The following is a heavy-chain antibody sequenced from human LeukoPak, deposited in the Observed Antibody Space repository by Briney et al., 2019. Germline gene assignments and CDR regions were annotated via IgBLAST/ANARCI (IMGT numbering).Heavy chain of an antibody. CDR3: ARGLLRGNWFDP. Sequence: SVKVSCKASGGTFSSYTISWVRQAPGQGLEWMGRIIPILGIANYAQKFQGRVTITRNTSISTAYMELSSLRSEDTAVYYCARGLLRGNWFDPWGQGTLVTVSS. D-gene: IGHD3-3*01. CDR1: GGTFSSYT. V-gene: IGHV1-69*02. J-gene: IGHJ5*02. CDR2: IIPILGIA.